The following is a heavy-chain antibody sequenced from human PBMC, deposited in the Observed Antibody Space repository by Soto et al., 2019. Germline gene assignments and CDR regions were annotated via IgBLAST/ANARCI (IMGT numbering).Heavy chain of an antibody. Sequence: ASVKVSCKASGGTFSIYAISWVRQAPGQGLEWMGGIIPNFGTANYAQKFQGRVTITTDTSTSTAYMELRSLRSDDTAVYYCPRSLSRSNYYYGMDVWGQGTTVTVSS. V-gene: IGHV1-69*05. J-gene: IGHJ6*02. CDR1: GGTFSIYA. CDR2: IIPNFGTA. CDR3: PRSLSRSNYYYGMDV.